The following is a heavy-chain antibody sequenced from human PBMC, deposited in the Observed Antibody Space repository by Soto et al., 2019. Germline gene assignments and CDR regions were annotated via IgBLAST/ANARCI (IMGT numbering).Heavy chain of an antibody. CDR1: GFSFRNYW. V-gene: IGHV3-7*03. J-gene: IGHJ3*02. Sequence: GGSLRLSCIASGFSFRNYWMSWVRQAPGKGLQWVANIKQDGSETYYVDSVEGRFTIFTDNAKSSLYLQMNSLRAEDTAVYYCARDPHSSGPGGFDIWGQGTMVTVSS. CDR3: ARDPHSSGPGGFDI. D-gene: IGHD6-19*01. CDR2: IKQDGSET.